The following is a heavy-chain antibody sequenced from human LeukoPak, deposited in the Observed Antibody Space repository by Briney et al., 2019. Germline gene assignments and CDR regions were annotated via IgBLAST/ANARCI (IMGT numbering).Heavy chain of an antibody. D-gene: IGHD2-21*02. CDR2: IKQDGSEK. Sequence: GGSLRLSCAASGFTFSSYWMSWVRQAPGKGLEWVANIKQDGSEKYYVDSVKGRFTISRDNAKNSLYLQMNSLRAEDTAVYYFVEYCGGDCQVGYWGQGTLVTVSS. V-gene: IGHV3-7*01. CDR3: VEYCGGDCQVGY. J-gene: IGHJ4*02. CDR1: GFTFSSYW.